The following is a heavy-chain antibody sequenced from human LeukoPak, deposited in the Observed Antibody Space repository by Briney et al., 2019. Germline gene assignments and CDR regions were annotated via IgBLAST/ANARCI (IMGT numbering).Heavy chain of an antibody. J-gene: IGHJ4*02. CDR2: INHSGST. D-gene: IGHD5-24*01. CDR1: GGSFSGYY. CDR3: ARWEMATIRSFDY. V-gene: IGHV4-34*01. Sequence: PSETLSLTCAVYGGSFSGYYWGWIRQPPGKGLEWIGEINHSGSTNYNPSLKSRVTISVDTSKNQFSLKLSSVTAADTAVYYCARWEMATIRSFDYWGQGTLVTVSS.